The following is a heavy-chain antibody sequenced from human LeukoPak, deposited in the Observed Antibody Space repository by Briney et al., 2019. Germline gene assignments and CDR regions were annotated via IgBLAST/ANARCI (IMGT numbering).Heavy chain of an antibody. CDR2: ISGSGGST. D-gene: IGHD3-9*01. V-gene: IGHV3-23*01. J-gene: IGHJ4*02. CDR3: AKGRYPTYYFDY. CDR1: GFTFSSYA. Sequence: GGPLRLSCAASGFTFSSYAMSWVRQAPGKGLEWVSAISGSGGSTYYADSVKGRFTISRDNSKNTLYLQMNSLRAEDTAVYYCAKGRYPTYYFDYWGQGTLVTVSS.